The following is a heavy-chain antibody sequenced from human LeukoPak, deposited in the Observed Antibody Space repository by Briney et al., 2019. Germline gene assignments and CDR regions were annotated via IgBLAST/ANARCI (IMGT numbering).Heavy chain of an antibody. CDR1: GGSISSGDHY. J-gene: IGHJ4*02. Sequence: SQTLSLTCTVSGGSISSGDHYWSWIRQPPGKGLEWIGYIYYSGSTYYNPSLKSRVTISVDTSKNQFSLKLSSVTAADTAVYYCARAETVAGVFDYWGQGTLVTVSS. CDR3: ARAETVAGVFDY. CDR2: IYYSGST. D-gene: IGHD6-19*01. V-gene: IGHV4-30-4*08.